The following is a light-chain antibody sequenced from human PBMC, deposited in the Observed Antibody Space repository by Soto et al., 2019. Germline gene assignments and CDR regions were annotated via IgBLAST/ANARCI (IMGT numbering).Light chain of an antibody. CDR3: LLQNTYAWT. V-gene: IGKV1-17*01. CDR2: AAS. CDR1: QGIGYD. Sequence: DIQMTQSPSSLSASVGDRVTFTCRASQGIGYDLGWYQQRPGKAPKRLIYAASSLQRGVPSRLSGSGSGRQITPTITSLRRDDLATYYWLLQNTYAWTFGQGT. J-gene: IGKJ1*01.